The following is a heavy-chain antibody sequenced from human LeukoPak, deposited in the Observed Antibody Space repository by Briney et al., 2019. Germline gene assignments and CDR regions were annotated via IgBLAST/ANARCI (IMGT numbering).Heavy chain of an antibody. Sequence: PSETLSLTCTVSGGSIGTYYWSWIRQPPGKGLEWIGYIYYTGRTNYSPSLKSRVTISVDTSKNQCSLNLRSVTAADTAVYYCATQISGPWSQGTLVTVSS. D-gene: IGHD7-27*01. CDR2: IYYTGRT. CDR1: GGSIGTYY. CDR3: ATQISGP. V-gene: IGHV4-59*08. J-gene: IGHJ5*02.